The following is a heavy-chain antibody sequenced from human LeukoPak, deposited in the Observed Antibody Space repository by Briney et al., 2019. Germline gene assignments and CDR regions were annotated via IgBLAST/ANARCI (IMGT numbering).Heavy chain of an antibody. V-gene: IGHV3-30-3*01. D-gene: IGHD6-19*01. CDR3: AKDGLGIAVAGEAFQH. CDR1: GFTFSSYA. CDR2: ISYDGSNK. J-gene: IGHJ1*01. Sequence: GGSLRLSCAASGFTFSSYAMHWVRQAPGKGLEWVAVISYDGSNKYYADSVKGRFTISRDNSKSTLYLQMNSLRAEDTAVYYCAKDGLGIAVAGEAFQHWGQGTLVTVSS.